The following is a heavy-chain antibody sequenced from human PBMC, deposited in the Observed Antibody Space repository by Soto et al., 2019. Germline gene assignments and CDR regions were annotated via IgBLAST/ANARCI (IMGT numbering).Heavy chain of an antibody. J-gene: IGHJ6*02. CDR1: GYSFTSYW. CDR2: IYPGDSDT. CDR3: ASSYSSSSTLYGMDV. Sequence: GESLKISCKGSGYSFTSYWIGLVRRMPGKGLEWMGIIYPGDSDTRYSPSFKGQVTISADKSISTAYLQWSSLKASDTAMYYCASSYSSSSTLYGMDVWGQGTTVTVSS. V-gene: IGHV5-51*01. D-gene: IGHD6-6*01.